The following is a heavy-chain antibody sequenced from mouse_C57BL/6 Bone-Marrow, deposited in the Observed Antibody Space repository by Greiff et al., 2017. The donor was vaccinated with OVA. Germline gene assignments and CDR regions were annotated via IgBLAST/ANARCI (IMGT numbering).Heavy chain of an antibody. CDR3: ARKNYSNYSYWYFDV. D-gene: IGHD2-5*01. V-gene: IGHV1-18*01. J-gene: IGHJ1*03. CDR1: GYTFTDYN. CDR2: INPNNGGT. Sequence: VQLQQSGPELVKPGASVKIPCKASGYTFTDYNMDWVKQSHGKSLEWIGDINPNNGGTIYNQKFKGKATLTVDKSSSTAYMELRSLTSEDTAVYYCARKNYSNYSYWYFDVWGTGTTVTVSS.